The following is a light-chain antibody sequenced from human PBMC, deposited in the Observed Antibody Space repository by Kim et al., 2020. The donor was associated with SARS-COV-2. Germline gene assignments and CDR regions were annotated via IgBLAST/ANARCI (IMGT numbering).Light chain of an antibody. V-gene: IGKV1-27*01. J-gene: IGKJ1*01. CDR3: QKYNSAPPWT. Sequence: SVGDRVTITCRASQGISNYLAWYQQKPGKVPKLLMYAASTLQTGVPSRFSGSGSGTDFTLTISSLQPEDVATYYCQKYNSAPPWTFGQGTKVDIK. CDR1: QGISNY. CDR2: AAS.